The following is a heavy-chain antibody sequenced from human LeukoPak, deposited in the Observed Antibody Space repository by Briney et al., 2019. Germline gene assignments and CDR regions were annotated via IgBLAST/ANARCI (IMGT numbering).Heavy chain of an antibody. D-gene: IGHD6-19*01. CDR1: GGPFSAYY. CDR3: ARGRRSGLSGAVDH. CDR2: VTHSGSI. J-gene: IGHJ5*02. V-gene: IGHV4-34*01. Sequence: PSETLSLTCAVYGGPFSAYYWFWIRQPPGKGLEWIGEVTHSGSINYNPSLKSRITISVDTSKNQFPLRVTSVTAADTAVYYCARGRRSGLSGAVDHWGQGTLVTVSS.